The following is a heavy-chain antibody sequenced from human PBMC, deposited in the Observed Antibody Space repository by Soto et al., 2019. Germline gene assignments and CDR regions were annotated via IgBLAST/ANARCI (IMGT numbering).Heavy chain of an antibody. J-gene: IGHJ4*02. CDR3: AKGGYDSSGHSLYQFDS. Sequence: EVQLLESGGGLVQPGGSLRLSCAASGLTLSSCAMRWVRQAPGKGLEWVSTISGGGGNTYYADSVKGRFTISRDNSKSTLYLQMNSLRAEDTAVYYCAKGGYDSSGHSLYQFDSWGPGTLVNVSS. CDR1: GLTLSSCA. CDR2: ISGGGGNT. D-gene: IGHD3-22*01. V-gene: IGHV3-23*01.